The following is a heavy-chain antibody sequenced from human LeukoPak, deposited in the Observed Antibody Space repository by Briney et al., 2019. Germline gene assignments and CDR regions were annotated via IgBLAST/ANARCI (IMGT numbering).Heavy chain of an antibody. CDR1: GGSISSYY. J-gene: IGHJ5*02. Sequence: SETLSLTCTVSGGSISSYYWSWLRQPPGKGLEWIGYIYYSGSINYNPSLKSRVTISVDTSKNQFSLKLSSVTAADSAVYYCARVLSEAAAGTEWFDPWGQGTLVTVSS. CDR3: ARVLSEAAAGTEWFDP. V-gene: IGHV4-59*12. D-gene: IGHD6-13*01. CDR2: IYYSGSI.